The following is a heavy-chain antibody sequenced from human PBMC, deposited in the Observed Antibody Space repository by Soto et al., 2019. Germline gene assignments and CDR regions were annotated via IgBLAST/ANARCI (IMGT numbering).Heavy chain of an antibody. V-gene: IGHV3-74*01. CDR3: ARGDCVGGSCYSLAGSFYYNMAV. D-gene: IGHD2-15*01. CDR2: INSDGSVS. CDR1: GFTFSNYW. J-gene: IGHJ6*03. Sequence: EVKLVESGGGLVQPGGSLRLSCAASGFTFSNYWMYWVRQAPGQGLVWVSRINSDGSVSRYADSVKGRLIISRDNVKNTLYLQMNSLRVEDTAVYYCARGDCVGGSCYSLAGSFYYNMAVWGKGTTVTV.